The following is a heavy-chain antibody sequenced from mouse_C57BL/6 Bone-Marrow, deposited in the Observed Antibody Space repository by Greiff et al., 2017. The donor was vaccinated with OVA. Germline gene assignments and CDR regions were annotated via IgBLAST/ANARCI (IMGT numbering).Heavy chain of an antibody. CDR2: ISSGGSYT. D-gene: IGHD1-1*01. Sequence: EVMLVESGGDLVKPGGSLKLSCAASGFTFSSYGMSWVRQTPDKRLEWVATISSGGSYTYYPDSVKGRFTISRDNAKNTLYLQMSSLKSEDTAMYYCARHEITTVVGYWYFDVWGTGTTVTVSS. V-gene: IGHV5-6*01. CDR3: ARHEITTVVGYWYFDV. CDR1: GFTFSSYG. J-gene: IGHJ1*03.